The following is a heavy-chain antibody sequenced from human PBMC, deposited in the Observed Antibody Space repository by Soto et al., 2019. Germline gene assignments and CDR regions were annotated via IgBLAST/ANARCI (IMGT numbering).Heavy chain of an antibody. Sequence: GGSLRLSCAASGFTFSSYGMNWVRQAPGKGLEWVSYISSSTSVKYYGDSVKGRFTISRDNAKNSLYLQMNSLRAEDTAVYYCAGASPSLTIFGVVSDAFDIWGQGTMVTVSS. CDR1: GFTFSSYG. CDR3: AGASPSLTIFGVVSDAFDI. J-gene: IGHJ3*02. CDR2: ISSSTSVK. D-gene: IGHD3-3*01. V-gene: IGHV3-48*01.